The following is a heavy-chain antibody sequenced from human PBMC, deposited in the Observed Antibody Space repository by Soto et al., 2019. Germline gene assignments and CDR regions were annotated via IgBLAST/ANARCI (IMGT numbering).Heavy chain of an antibody. CDR1: GYTLTELS. CDR3: ATGLWELLSPYYGMDV. J-gene: IGHJ6*02. CDR2: FDPEDGET. V-gene: IGHV1-24*01. Sequence: ASVKVSCKVSGYTLTELSMHWVRQAPGKGLEWMGGFDPEDGETIYAQKFQGRVTMTEDTSTDTAYMELSSLRSEDTAVYYCATGLWELLSPYYGMDVWGQGTTVTVSS. D-gene: IGHD1-26*01.